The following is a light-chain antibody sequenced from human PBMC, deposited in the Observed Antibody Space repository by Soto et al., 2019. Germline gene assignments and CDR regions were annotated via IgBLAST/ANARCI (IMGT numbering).Light chain of an antibody. CDR1: SSDVGGYNY. V-gene: IGLV2-8*01. J-gene: IGLJ2*01. CDR3: SSYAGSNNLGV. CDR2: EVS. Sequence: QSALTQPPSASGSPGPSVTISCTGTSSDVGGYNYVSWYQQHPGKAPKLMIYEVSKRPSGVPDRFSGSKSGNTASLTVSGLQAEDEADYYCSSYAGSNNLGVFGGGTKVTVL.